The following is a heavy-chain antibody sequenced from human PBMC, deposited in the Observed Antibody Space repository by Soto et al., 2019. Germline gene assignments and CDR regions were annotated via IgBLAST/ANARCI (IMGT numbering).Heavy chain of an antibody. D-gene: IGHD3-3*01. CDR1: GGSISSYY. CDR2: IYYSGST. J-gene: IGHJ4*02. Sequence: SEILSLTCTVSGGSISSYYWSWIRQPPGKGLEWIGYIYYSGSTNYNPSLKSRVTISVDTSKNQFSLKLSSVTAADTAVYYCARATYYDFWSGYYIPPIFDYWGQGTLVTVS. V-gene: IGHV4-59*01. CDR3: ARATYYDFWSGYYIPPIFDY.